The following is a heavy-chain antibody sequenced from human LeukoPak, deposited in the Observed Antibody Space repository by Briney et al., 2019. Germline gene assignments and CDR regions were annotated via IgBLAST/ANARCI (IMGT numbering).Heavy chain of an antibody. J-gene: IGHJ3*02. D-gene: IGHD1-7*01. V-gene: IGHV3-23*01. Sequence: GGSLRLSCAASGFTFSSYAMNWVRQAPGKGLEWVSGISGSGGSIYYADSVKGRFTISRDNSKNTLYLQMNSLRAGDTAVYYCAKEWRGTTVAHAFDIWGRGTMVTVSS. CDR1: GFTFSSYA. CDR2: ISGSGGSI. CDR3: AKEWRGTTVAHAFDI.